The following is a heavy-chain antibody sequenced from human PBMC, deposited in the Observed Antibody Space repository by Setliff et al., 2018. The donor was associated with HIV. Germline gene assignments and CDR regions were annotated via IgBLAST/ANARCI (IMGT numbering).Heavy chain of an antibody. CDR2: IYNSGST. V-gene: IGHV4-39*01. Sequence: SETLSLTCTVSGGSINRISYYWGWIRQAPGRGLEWIGSIYNSGSTYYNPSLKSRIIISSDTSKNQISLRLTSVTAADTAVYFCARSLAGLMNYFDCWGQGMLVTVSS. CDR1: GGSINRISYY. CDR3: ARSLAGLMNYFDC. J-gene: IGHJ4*02. D-gene: IGHD6-19*01.